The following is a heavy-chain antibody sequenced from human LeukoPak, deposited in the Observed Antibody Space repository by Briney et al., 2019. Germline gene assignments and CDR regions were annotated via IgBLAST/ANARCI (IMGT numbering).Heavy chain of an antibody. V-gene: IGHV3-23*01. J-gene: IGHJ4*02. CDR2: ISGSGGST. CDR1: GFTFSSYA. Sequence: GGSLRLSCAASGFTFSSYAMSWVRQAPGKGLEWVSAISGSGGSTYYADSVKGRFTISRDNSKNTLYLQMNSLRAEDTAVYYCARGGSSGWLNYWGQGTLVTVSS. CDR3: ARGGSSGWLNY. D-gene: IGHD6-19*01.